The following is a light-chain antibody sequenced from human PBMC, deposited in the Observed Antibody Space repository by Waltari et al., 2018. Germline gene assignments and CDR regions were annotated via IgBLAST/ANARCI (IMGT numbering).Light chain of an antibody. J-gene: IGLJ2*01. V-gene: IGLV2-14*03. Sequence: QSALTQPASVSGSPGQSITISCPGTNSDAGGFTYVSWYQQLPGQAPKLLLFDVSKRPSGVSNRFSGSKSASTASLTISGLQAEDEATYYCMSYTSASTYVLFGGGTNLTVL. CDR2: DVS. CDR1: NSDAGGFTY. CDR3: MSYTSASTYVL.